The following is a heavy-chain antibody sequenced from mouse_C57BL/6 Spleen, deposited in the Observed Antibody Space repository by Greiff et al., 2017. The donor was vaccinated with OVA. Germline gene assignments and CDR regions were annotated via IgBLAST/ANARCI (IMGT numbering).Heavy chain of an antibody. CDR2: IHPNSGST. V-gene: IGHV1-64*01. Sequence: VQLQQPGAELVKPGASVKLSCKASGYTFTSYWMHWVKQRPGQGLEWIGMIHPNSGSTNYNEKFKSKATLTVDKSSSTAYMQLSSLTSEDSAVYYCAIDYCGTPSFAYWGQGTLVTVSA. J-gene: IGHJ3*01. D-gene: IGHD1-1*01. CDR3: AIDYCGTPSFAY. CDR1: GYTFTSYW.